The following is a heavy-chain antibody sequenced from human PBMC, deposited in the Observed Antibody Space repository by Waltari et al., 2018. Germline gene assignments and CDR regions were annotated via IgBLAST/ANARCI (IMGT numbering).Heavy chain of an antibody. D-gene: IGHD1-26*01. J-gene: IGHJ4*02. CDR1: GVTVSNNY. CDR2: IYSGGTT. Sequence: EVQLVESGGGLVQPGGSLTLSCAASGVTVSNNYRAWVRLPPGKGLEWVSIIYSGGTTYYADSVKGRFTISRDSSKNTVFLQMNSRRPEDTALYYCARDSGPWGGPGTLVTVSS. V-gene: IGHV3-53*04. CDR3: ARDSGPW.